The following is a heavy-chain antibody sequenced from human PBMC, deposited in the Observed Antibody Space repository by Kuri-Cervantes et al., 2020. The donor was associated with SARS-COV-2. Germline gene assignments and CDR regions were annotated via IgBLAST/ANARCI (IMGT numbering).Heavy chain of an antibody. CDR3: TTDRGIAGRPLFDY. Sequence: GESLKISCAASGISFNNAWMGWVRQTPGKGLEWVGRLKSRSDGGARDYAEPVKGSFVISRDDATSTMYLQVNSLIIEDTGIYYCTTDRGIAGRPLFDYWGQGTLVTVSS. D-gene: IGHD6-6*01. V-gene: IGHV3-15*01. J-gene: IGHJ4*02. CDR2: LKSRSDGGAR. CDR1: GISFNNAW.